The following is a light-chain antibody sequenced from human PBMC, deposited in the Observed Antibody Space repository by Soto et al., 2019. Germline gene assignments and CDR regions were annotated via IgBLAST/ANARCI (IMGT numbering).Light chain of an antibody. V-gene: IGKV3-20*01. J-gene: IGKJ5*01. Sequence: EIVLTQSPGTLSLSPGERATLSFRFSQSVSSSYLAWYQQKPGQAPRLLIYGASSRATGIPDRFSGSGSGTDFTLSISRLEPEDFAVYYCQQFRNSVITFGQGTRLEI. CDR1: QSVSSSY. CDR2: GAS. CDR3: QQFRNSVIT.